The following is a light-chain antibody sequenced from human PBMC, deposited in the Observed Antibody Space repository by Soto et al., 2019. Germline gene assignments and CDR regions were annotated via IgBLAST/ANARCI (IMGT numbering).Light chain of an antibody. CDR1: QGISSY. Sequence: IQLTQSPSSLSASVGDTVTITCRASQGISSYLAWYQQKPGKAPKLQIYAASTLRSGVPSRFSGSGSGTDFTLTISSLQPEDFATYYCQQLNDYPITFGQGTRLEIK. V-gene: IGKV1-9*01. CDR3: QQLNDYPIT. J-gene: IGKJ5*01. CDR2: AAS.